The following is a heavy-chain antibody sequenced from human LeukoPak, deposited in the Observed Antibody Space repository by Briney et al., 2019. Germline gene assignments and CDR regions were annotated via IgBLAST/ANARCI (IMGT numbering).Heavy chain of an antibody. CDR2: ISPNNGGT. Sequence: VASVKVSCKASGYAFTDYYIHWVRQAPGQGLEWVGRISPNNGGTIYAQNFQGRVTMTRDTSITTAYMELSRLRSDDTAIYFCATVEGSGATPNDWGQGTLVSVSS. J-gene: IGHJ4*02. V-gene: IGHV1-2*06. CDR1: GYAFTDYY. D-gene: IGHD1-1*01. CDR3: ATVEGSGATPND.